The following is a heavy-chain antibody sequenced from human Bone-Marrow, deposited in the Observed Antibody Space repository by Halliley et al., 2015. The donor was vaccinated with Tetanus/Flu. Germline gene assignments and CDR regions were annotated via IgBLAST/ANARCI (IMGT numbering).Heavy chain of an antibody. CDR2: QDGSVK. V-gene: IGHV3-7*03. J-gene: IGHJ4*02. D-gene: IGHD3-10*01. CDR3: ARGYYTSSGVYFDF. Sequence: QDGSVKYYVESVKGRFTISRDTAKNSVFLKMNSLRADDTALYYCARGYYTSSGVYFDFWGQGTLTTVSS.